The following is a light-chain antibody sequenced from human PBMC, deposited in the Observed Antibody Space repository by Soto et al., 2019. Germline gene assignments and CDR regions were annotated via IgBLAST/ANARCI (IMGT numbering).Light chain of an antibody. CDR2: EIS. CDR1: SSDVGGYNY. Sequence: QSVLTQPPSASGSPGQSVTISCTGTSSDVGGYNYVSWYQQHPGKAPKLILYEISERPSGVPDRFSGSKSGNTASLTVSGLQAEDEADYYCSSYAGNNNCVFGTGTKVTVL. CDR3: SSYAGNNNCV. V-gene: IGLV2-8*01. J-gene: IGLJ1*01.